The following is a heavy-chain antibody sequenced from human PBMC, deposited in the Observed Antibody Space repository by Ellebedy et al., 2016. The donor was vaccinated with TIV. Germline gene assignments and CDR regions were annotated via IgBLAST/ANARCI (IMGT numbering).Heavy chain of an antibody. V-gene: IGHV3-30*09. D-gene: IGHD3-16*01. CDR3: ARDLGGGHAY. J-gene: IGHJ4*02. CDR2: PSEDGKKR. CDR1: ALTFSSYA. Sequence: PGGSLRPSWPPSALTFSSYAIHWVRQLQGRGLEWVAAPSEDGKKRYYADSVKGRVATSRDNSMNTLYLQMGSLRPEDTAVYYCARDLGGGHAYWGQGALVTVSS.